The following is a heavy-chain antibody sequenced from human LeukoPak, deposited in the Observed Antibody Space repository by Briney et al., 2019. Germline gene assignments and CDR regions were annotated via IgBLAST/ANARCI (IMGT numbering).Heavy chain of an antibody. CDR3: ARGGYCSGTICYNFDF. V-gene: IGHV1-46*01. Sequence: ASVKVSCKTSGYTFISYYIHWVRQAPGQGLEWMGIINPSGGTTNYAQRFQGRITMTRDTSTSTVYVDLSSLRSEDTAVYYCARGGYCSGTICYNFDFWGQGTLVAVSS. D-gene: IGHD2-15*01. CDR1: GYTFISYY. CDR2: INPSGGTT. J-gene: IGHJ4*02.